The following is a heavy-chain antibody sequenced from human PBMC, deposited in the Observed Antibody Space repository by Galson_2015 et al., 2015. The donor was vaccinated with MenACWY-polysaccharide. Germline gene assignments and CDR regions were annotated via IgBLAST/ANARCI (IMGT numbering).Heavy chain of an antibody. D-gene: IGHD2-21*01. CDR1: GFTFNTYW. J-gene: IGHJ5*02. CDR3: ARDTRCVGSSGCYSWFDP. V-gene: IGHV3-7*01. CDR2: IKQDGSDK. Sequence: SLRLSCAASGFTFNTYWMSWVRQAPGKGLEWVANIKQDGSDKYYVESVKGRFTISRDNAENSLYLQMYSLRVEDTAVYYCARDTRCVGSSGCYSWFDPWGQGTLVTVSS.